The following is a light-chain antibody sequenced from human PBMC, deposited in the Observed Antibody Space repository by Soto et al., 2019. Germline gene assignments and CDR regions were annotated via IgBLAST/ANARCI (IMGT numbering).Light chain of an antibody. CDR2: GAS. CDR3: QQYNNWPLT. CDR1: QSVSIN. J-gene: IGKJ4*01. Sequence: EMVMTQSPATVSVSPGERTTLSCRASQSVSINLAWYQQKPGLAPRLLIYGASTRATGIPARFSGSGSGTDFTPTISSLQSEDFAAYYCQQYNNWPLTFGGGTKVEIK. V-gene: IGKV3-15*01.